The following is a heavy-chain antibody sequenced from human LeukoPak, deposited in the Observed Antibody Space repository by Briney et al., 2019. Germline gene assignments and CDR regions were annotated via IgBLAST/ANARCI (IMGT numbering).Heavy chain of an antibody. D-gene: IGHD6-19*01. Sequence: PSETLSLTCAVYGGSFSGYYWSWIRQPPGRGLEWIGEINHSGSTNYNPSLKNRVTISVDTSKNQFTLKLSSVTAADTAVYYCARQSGWYVYWGQGTLVTVSS. V-gene: IGHV4-34*01. CDR2: INHSGST. CDR3: ARQSGWYVY. J-gene: IGHJ4*02. CDR1: GGSFSGYY.